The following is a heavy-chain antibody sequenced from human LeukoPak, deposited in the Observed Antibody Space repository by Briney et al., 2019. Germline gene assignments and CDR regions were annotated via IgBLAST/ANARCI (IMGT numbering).Heavy chain of an antibody. CDR2: IYHSGST. Sequence: PSETLSLTCTVSGGSLSSYYWSWVRQPPGKGLEWIGYIYHSGSTNYNPSLKSRVTISVDTSKNQFSLKLSSVTAADTAVYYCARETPINWFDPWGQGTLVTVSS. CDR3: ARETPINWFDP. CDR1: GGSLSSYY. V-gene: IGHV4-59*01. J-gene: IGHJ5*02.